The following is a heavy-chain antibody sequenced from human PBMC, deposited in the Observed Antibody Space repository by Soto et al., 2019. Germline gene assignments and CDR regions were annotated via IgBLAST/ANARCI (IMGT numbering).Heavy chain of an antibody. D-gene: IGHD3-9*01. CDR2: IRAYNGNT. J-gene: IGHJ4*02. V-gene: IGHV1-18*01. Sequence: AAVKVSCKACGYTFTSYGISWVRQAPGQGLEGMGWIRAYNGNTNYAQKLQARVTMTTDTSTSTAYMELRSLRSDDTAVYYCARASPDITYYDILTVYPPFVYWGQGTLVTVSS. CDR1: GYTFTSYG. CDR3: ARASPDITYYDILTVYPPFVY.